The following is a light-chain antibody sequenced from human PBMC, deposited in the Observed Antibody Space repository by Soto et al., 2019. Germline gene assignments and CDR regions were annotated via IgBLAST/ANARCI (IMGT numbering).Light chain of an antibody. Sequence: IVLTQSPASLSLSPGERATLSCRASETVNDNLAWYHQKPGQPPRVLIYDASTRATGLPERFTGRGGGTEFTLTIDNLEPEDAGFYYCQHRADWPPFTFAQGTKLE. CDR2: DAS. CDR3: QHRADWPPFT. CDR1: ETVNDN. J-gene: IGKJ2*01. V-gene: IGKV3-11*01.